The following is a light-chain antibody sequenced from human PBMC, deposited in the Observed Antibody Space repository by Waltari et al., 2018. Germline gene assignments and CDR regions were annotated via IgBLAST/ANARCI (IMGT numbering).Light chain of an antibody. V-gene: IGKV3-20*01. CDR3: QHYLRLPVT. CDR2: GAS. Sequence: ELVLTQSPGTLSLSLGESATLSCRANQSDSRALAWYQQKPGQAPRLLTYGASTRATGIPDRFSGSGSGTDFSLTISRLEPDDFAVYYCQHYLRLPVTFGQGTTVEI. J-gene: IGKJ1*01. CDR1: QSDSRA.